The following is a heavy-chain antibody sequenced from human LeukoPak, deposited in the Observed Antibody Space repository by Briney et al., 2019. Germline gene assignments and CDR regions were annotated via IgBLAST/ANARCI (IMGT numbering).Heavy chain of an antibody. V-gene: IGHV3-64*01. CDR2: VTSNGGST. CDR1: GFTFSSYA. J-gene: IGHJ4*02. CDR3: AKDDGYYDSSGPFDY. Sequence: GGSLRLSCAASGFTFSSYAMHWVRQAPGKGLEYVSAVTSNGGSTYYANSVKGRFTISRDNSKNTLYLQMGSLRAEDTAVYYCAKDDGYYDSSGPFDYWGQGTLVTVSS. D-gene: IGHD3-22*01.